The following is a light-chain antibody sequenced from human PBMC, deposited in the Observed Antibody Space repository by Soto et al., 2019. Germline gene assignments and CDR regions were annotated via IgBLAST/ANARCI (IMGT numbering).Light chain of an antibody. J-gene: IGLJ1*01. V-gene: IGLV2-8*01. Sequence: QSALTQPPSASGSPGQSVTISCTGTSSDVGGYNYVSWYQQHPGKAPKLMIYDVSQRPSGVPDRFSGSKSGNTASLTVSGLQAEDEADYYCSSYAGTYIVFGTGTKSPS. CDR1: SSDVGGYNY. CDR2: DVS. CDR3: SSYAGTYIV.